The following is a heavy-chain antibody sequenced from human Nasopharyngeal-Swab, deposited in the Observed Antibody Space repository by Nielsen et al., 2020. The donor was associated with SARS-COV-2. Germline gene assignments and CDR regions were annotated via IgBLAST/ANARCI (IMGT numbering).Heavy chain of an antibody. Sequence: GGSLRLSCAASGFTFSSYAMHWVRQAPGKGLEWVAVISYDGSNKYYADSVKGRFTISRDNSKNTLYLQMNSLRAEDTAVYYCARDMGWSGSYYVYFDLCGRGTLVTVPS. CDR3: ARDMGWSGSYYVYFDL. D-gene: IGHD1-26*01. CDR2: ISYDGSNK. J-gene: IGHJ2*01. CDR1: GFTFSSYA. V-gene: IGHV3-30-3*01.